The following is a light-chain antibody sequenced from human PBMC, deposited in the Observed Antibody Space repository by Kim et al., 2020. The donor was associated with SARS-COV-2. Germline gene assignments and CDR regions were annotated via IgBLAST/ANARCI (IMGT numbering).Light chain of an antibody. CDR3: QVWDSSTEE. J-gene: IGLJ3*02. V-gene: IGLV3-9*01. CDR2: RDS. CDR1: NIGSKN. Sequence: SYELTQPLSVSVALGQTARITCGGNNIGSKNVHWYQQKPGQAPVLVIYRDSNRPSGIPERFSGSSSGNTATLTISRAQARDEADYYCQVWDSSTEEFGGGTQLTVL.